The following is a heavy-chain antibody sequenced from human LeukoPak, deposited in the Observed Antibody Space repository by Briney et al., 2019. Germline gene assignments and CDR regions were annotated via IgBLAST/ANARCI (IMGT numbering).Heavy chain of an antibody. CDR3: AKDRGSGPTYYMDV. D-gene: IGHD3-10*01. V-gene: IGHV3-30*02. Sequence: PGGSLRLSCSASGFTFSDYAMHWVRQAPGKGLEWVAFIRYDGTNKYYGDSVKGRFTISRDNSKNTLYLQMNSLRAEDTAVYYCAKDRGSGPTYYMDVWGKGTTVTVSS. CDR2: IRYDGTNK. J-gene: IGHJ6*03. CDR1: GFTFSDYA.